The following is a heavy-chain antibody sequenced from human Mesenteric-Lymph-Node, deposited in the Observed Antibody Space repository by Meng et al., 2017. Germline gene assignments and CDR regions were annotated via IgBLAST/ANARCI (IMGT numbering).Heavy chain of an antibody. CDR3: ANGGYCSGGSCYWFDY. D-gene: IGHD2-15*01. CDR2: ISSSSSYI. J-gene: IGHJ4*02. V-gene: IGHV3-21*04. Sequence: GESLKISCAASGFTFSSYSMNWVRQAPGKGLEWVSSISSSSSYIYYADSVKGRFTISRDNAKNSLYLQMNSLRAEDTAVYYCANGGYCSGGSCYWFDYWGQGTLVTVSS. CDR1: GFTFSSYS.